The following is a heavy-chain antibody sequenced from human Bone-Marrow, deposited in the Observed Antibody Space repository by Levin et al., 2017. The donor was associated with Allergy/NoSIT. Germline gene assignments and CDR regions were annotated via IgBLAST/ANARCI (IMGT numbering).Heavy chain of an antibody. CDR2: INANSGGT. CDR3: ARVMITFGVYTAFDI. V-gene: IGHV1-2*02. CDR1: GYTFTGYY. D-gene: IGHD3-16*01. J-gene: IGHJ3*02. Sequence: PVASVKVSCKASGYTFTGYYMHWVRQAPGQGLEWMGWINANSGGTNYAQKFQGRVTMTRDMSISTAYMELSGLNSDDTAVYYCARVMITFGVYTAFDIWGQGTMVTVSS.